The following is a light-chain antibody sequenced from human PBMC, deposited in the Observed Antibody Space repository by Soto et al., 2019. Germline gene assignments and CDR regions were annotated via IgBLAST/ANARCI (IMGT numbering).Light chain of an antibody. CDR2: GAS. CDR1: QSVSDN. CDR3: QQYNSWPLT. J-gene: IGKJ1*01. V-gene: IGKV3-15*01. Sequence: EIVMTQSPATLSVSPGVRATLSCRASQSVSDNLAWYQQKLGQAPRVLIHGASTRATGIPARFGGSGSGTEFTLTISSLQSEDFAVYYCQQYNSWPLTFGQGTKVEIK.